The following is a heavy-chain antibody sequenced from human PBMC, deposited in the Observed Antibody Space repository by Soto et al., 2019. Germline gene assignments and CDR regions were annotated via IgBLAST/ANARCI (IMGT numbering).Heavy chain of an antibody. V-gene: IGHV4-39*01. CDR1: GGSISSSSYY. J-gene: IGHJ5*02. Sequence: SETLSLTCTVSGGSISSSSYYWGWIRQPPGKGLEWIGSIYYSGSTYYNPSLKSRVTISVDTSKNQFSLKLSSVTAADTAVYYCARHQSHSSSYVNPWGQGTLVTVSS. CDR3: ARHQSHSSSYVNP. D-gene: IGHD6-13*01. CDR2: IYYSGST.